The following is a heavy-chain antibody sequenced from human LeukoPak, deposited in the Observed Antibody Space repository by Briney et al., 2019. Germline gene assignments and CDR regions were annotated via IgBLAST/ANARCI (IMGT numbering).Heavy chain of an antibody. D-gene: IGHD3-22*01. Sequence: GGSLRLSCAAYGFTFSSFDMAWVRQAPGKGLEWVSALSGSGSTTYYADSVKGRFTISRDNSKNTLYLQMNSLGAEDTAIYYCAKGPKIVYSSSWFDPWGQGIMVTVSS. J-gene: IGHJ5*02. V-gene: IGHV3-23*01. CDR1: GFTFSSFD. CDR2: LSGSGSTT. CDR3: AKGPKIVYSSSWFDP.